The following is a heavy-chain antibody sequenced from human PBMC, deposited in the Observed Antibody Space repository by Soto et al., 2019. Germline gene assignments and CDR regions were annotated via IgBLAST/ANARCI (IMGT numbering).Heavy chain of an antibody. J-gene: IGHJ5*02. Sequence: ASVKVSCKASGYTFTSYGISWVRQAPGQGLEWMGWVSAYNGNTNYAQKLQGRVTMTTDTSTSTAYMELRSLRSDDTAVYYCARGTLEYSRPYWFDPWGEGTLVTVSS. V-gene: IGHV1-18*01. D-gene: IGHD6-6*01. CDR1: GYTFTSYG. CDR2: VSAYNGNT. CDR3: ARGTLEYSRPYWFDP.